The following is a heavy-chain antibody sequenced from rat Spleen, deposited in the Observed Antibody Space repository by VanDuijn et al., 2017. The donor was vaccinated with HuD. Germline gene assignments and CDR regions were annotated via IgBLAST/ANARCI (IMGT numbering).Heavy chain of an antibody. J-gene: IGHJ3*01. D-gene: IGHD1-10*01. V-gene: IGHV5-25*01. CDR1: GFTFSNYD. CDR2: ISTGGGNT. Sequence: EVQLVESGGALVQPGRPLKISCADSGFTFSNYDMAWVRQAPTKGLEWVASISTGGGNTYYRDSVKGRFTISRDNAKSTLYLQMDSLRSEDTATYYCARHGIYNNYGWFAYWGQGTLVTVSS. CDR3: ARHGIYNNYGWFAY.